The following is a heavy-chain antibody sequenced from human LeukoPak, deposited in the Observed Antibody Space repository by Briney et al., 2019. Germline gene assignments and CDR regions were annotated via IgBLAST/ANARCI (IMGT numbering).Heavy chain of an antibody. V-gene: IGHV3-7*01. Sequence: GGSLRLSCAASGFTFSSSWMSWVRQAPGKGLEWVANIKQDGSEKYYVDSVKGRFTISRDQSKNTHYLQMNRVRTEDTAVYFCARDPSRLAEAGYLDHWGQGTLVTVSS. CDR1: GFTFSSSW. CDR3: ARDPSRLAEAGYLDH. D-gene: IGHD6-19*01. CDR2: IKQDGSEK. J-gene: IGHJ4*02.